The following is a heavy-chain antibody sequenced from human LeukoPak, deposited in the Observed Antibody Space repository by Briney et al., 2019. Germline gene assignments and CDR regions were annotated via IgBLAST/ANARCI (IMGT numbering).Heavy chain of an antibody. CDR2: IKSKTDGGTT. CDR3: TTDSYSGSYYSTRDY. Sequence: PGGPLPLPCAAPGFPFRNAWMSWVRPAPGKGLEWVGRIKSKTDGGTTDYRAPVKGRFTISRDDSKNTLYLQMNSLKTEDTAVYYCTTDSYSGSYYSTRDYWGQGTLVAVSS. J-gene: IGHJ4*02. V-gene: IGHV3-15*01. CDR1: GFPFRNAW. D-gene: IGHD1-26*01.